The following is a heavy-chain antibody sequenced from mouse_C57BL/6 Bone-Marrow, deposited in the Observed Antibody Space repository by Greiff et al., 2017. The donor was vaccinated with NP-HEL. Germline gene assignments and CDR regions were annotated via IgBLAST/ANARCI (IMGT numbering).Heavy chain of an antibody. V-gene: IGHV1-64*01. CDR2: IHPNSGST. Sequence: QVQLKQSGAELVKPGASVKLSCKASGYTFTSYWMHWVKQRPGQGLEWIGMIHPNSGSTNYNEKFKSKATLTVDKSSSTAYMQLSSLTSEDSAVYYCAKESYGSLWYFDVWGTGTTVTVSS. J-gene: IGHJ1*03. CDR1: GYTFTSYW. CDR3: AKESYGSLWYFDV. D-gene: IGHD1-1*01.